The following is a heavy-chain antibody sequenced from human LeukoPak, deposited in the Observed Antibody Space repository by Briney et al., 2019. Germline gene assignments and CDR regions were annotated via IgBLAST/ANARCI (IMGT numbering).Heavy chain of an antibody. D-gene: IGHD2-21*02. CDR3: ASDRTPYCGGDCYFDY. CDR1: GFTFSGYW. CDR2: IKQDGSEK. V-gene: IGHV3-7*01. J-gene: IGHJ4*02. Sequence: PGGSLRLSCAASGFTFSGYWMSWVRQAPGKGLEWVANIKQDGSEKYYVDSVKGRFTIYRYNAKNSLYLQMNSLRAEDTAVYYCASDRTPYCGGDCYFDYWGQGTLVTVSS.